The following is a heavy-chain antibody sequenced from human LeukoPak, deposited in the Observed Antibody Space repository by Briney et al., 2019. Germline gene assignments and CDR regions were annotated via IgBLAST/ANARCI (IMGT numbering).Heavy chain of an antibody. V-gene: IGHV3-23*01. D-gene: IGHD3-10*01. Sequence: TGGSLRLSCATSGFIFSSYAMNWVRQTPGKGLEWVSSILGSGATASYADSVRGRFTISGDNSKNTLYLEMTSLRAEDTAVYYCAKDLVSPGRVGSSEKLDYWGQGTLVTVSS. CDR2: ILGSGATA. CDR3: AKDLVSPGRVGSSEKLDY. CDR1: GFIFSSYA. J-gene: IGHJ4*02.